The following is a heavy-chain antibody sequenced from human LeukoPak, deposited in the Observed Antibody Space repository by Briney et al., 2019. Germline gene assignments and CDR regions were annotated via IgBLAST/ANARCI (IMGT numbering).Heavy chain of an antibody. J-gene: IGHJ6*02. V-gene: IGHV3-23*01. CDR1: GFTFSTYA. CDR3: ARSWLVYYWYYGMDV. CDR2: IGGGGPTT. Sequence: GGSLRLSCAASGFTFSTYAMNWVRQAPAKGLEWVSTIGGGGPTTDYADSVKDRFTISRDNSKNTLYLQMNSLRAEDTAVYYCARSWLVYYWYYGMDVWGQGTTVTVSS. D-gene: IGHD5/OR15-5a*01.